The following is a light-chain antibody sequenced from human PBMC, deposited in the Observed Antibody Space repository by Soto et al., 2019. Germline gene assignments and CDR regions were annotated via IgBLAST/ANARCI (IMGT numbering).Light chain of an antibody. CDR1: QTVTSTY. CDR3: QEFGNSRT. J-gene: IGKJ2*01. V-gene: IGKV3-20*01. Sequence: EIVLTQSPGTLSLSPGERATLSCWASQTVTSTYLAWYQQKPGQAPRLLIYATSSRATGIPDRFSGSGSGKDFTLTISRLEPEDSAVYYCQEFGNSRTFGQGTKLEMK. CDR2: ATS.